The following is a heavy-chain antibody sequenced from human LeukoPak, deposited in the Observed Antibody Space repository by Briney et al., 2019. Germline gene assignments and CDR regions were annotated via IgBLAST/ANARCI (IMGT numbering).Heavy chain of an antibody. D-gene: IGHD3-22*01. J-gene: IGHJ4*02. Sequence: SETLSLTCTVSGGSISSYYWSWIRQPTGKGLEWIGYIYYSGSTNYNPSLKSRVTISVDTSKNQFSLKLSSVTAADTAVYYCASSLNAYYYDSSGFDYWGQGTLVTVS. CDR1: GGSISSYY. V-gene: IGHV4-59*08. CDR2: IYYSGST. CDR3: ASSLNAYYYDSSGFDY.